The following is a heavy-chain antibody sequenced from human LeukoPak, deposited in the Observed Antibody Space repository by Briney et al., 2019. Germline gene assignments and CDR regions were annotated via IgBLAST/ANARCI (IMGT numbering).Heavy chain of an antibody. V-gene: IGHV3-30-3*01. J-gene: IGHJ4*01. CDR2: ISYDGSNK. CDR1: GFTFSSYA. CDR3: ARDQAVRGSYLDY. D-gene: IGHD1-26*01. Sequence: GGSLRLSCAASGFTFSSYAMHWVRQAPGKGLEWVAVISYDGSNKYYADSVKGRFIISRDNSMYLQMNSLRAEDTAVYYCARDQAVRGSYLDYWAKEPLVTVSP.